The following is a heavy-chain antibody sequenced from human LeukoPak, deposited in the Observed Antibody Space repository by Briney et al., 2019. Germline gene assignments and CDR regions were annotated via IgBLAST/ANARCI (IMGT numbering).Heavy chain of an antibody. V-gene: IGHV3-21*01. CDR1: GFNFSTYA. J-gene: IGHJ4*02. D-gene: IGHD3-3*01. CDR2: ISSSSSYI. Sequence: PGGSLRLSCSASGFNFSTYAMTWVRQAPGKGLEWVSSISSSSSYIYYADSVKGRFTISRDNAKNSLYLQMNSLRAEDTAVYYCARDLDYDFWSGYWVDYWGQGTLVTVSS. CDR3: ARDLDYDFWSGYWVDY.